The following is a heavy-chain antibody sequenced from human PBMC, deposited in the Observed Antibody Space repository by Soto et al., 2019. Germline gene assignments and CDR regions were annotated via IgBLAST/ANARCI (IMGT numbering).Heavy chain of an antibody. V-gene: IGHV1-2*02. CDR1: GYTFTGYY. D-gene: IGHD2-15*01. CDR2: INPSSGGT. J-gene: IGHJ1*01. CDR3: ARVEDIVVVVAATGEYFQH. Sequence: ASLQVSCKASGYTFTGYYMHWVRQAPGQGLEWMGWINPSSGGTNYAQKFQGRVTMTRDTSISTAYMELSRLRSDDTAVYYCARVEDIVVVVAATGEYFQHWGQGTLVTVSS.